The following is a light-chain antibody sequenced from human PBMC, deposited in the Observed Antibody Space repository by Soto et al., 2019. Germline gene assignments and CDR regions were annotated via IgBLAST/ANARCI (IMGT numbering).Light chain of an antibody. J-gene: IGLJ1*01. CDR3: AAWDDSLSASCV. CDR2: RNN. Sequence: QSVLTQPPSASGTPGQRVTISCSGSSSSIGSNYVYWYQQLPGTAPKLLIYRNNQRPSGVPDRFSGSKSGTSASLAISGLRSEDEADYYCAAWDDSLSASCVFGTGTKVTVL. V-gene: IGLV1-47*01. CDR1: SSSIGSNY.